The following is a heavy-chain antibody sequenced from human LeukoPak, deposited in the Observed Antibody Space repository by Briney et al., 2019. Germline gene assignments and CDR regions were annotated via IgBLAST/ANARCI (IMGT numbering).Heavy chain of an antibody. J-gene: IGHJ4*02. Sequence: GGPLSLFCAPSGLTYSDYYMRWPPEAPGEALEWVPYISCSSSYINYADCVKRRFNISRQNDKNSLYLQMNSLRAEDAAVFYCTRARVVYNRGPFDSCGQGSLCSVSS. CDR2: ISCSSSYI. CDR1: GLTYSDYY. V-gene: IGHV3-11*06. CDR3: TRARVVYNRGPFDS. D-gene: IGHD3-3*01.